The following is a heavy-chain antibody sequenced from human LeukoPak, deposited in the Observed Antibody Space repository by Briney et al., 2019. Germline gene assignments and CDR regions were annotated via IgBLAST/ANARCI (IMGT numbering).Heavy chain of an antibody. CDR2: ISGSGGTT. J-gene: IGHJ4*02. CDR3: AKGRYGSGGEFDY. CDR1: GFTFSSYA. D-gene: IGHD3-10*01. V-gene: IGHV3-23*01. Sequence: HPGGSLRLSCAASGFTFSSYAMSWVRQAPGKGLEWVSTISGSGGTTNYADSVKGRFTISRDNSKNTLYLQMNSLRAEDTAEYYCAKGRYGSGGEFDYWGQGTLVTVFS.